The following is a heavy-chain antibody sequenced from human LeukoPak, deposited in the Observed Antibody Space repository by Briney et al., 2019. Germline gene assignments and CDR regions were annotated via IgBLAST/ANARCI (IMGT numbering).Heavy chain of an antibody. CDR2: IYYSGST. Sequence: PSQTLSLTCTVSGGSISSGDYYWSWIRQPPGKGLEWIGYIYYSGSTYYNPSLKSRVTISVDTSKNQFSLKLSSVTAADTAVYYCARVPRGSSYGLLDYWGQGTLVTVSS. J-gene: IGHJ4*02. CDR3: ARVPRGSSYGLLDY. CDR1: GGSISSGDYY. D-gene: IGHD5-18*01. V-gene: IGHV4-30-4*08.